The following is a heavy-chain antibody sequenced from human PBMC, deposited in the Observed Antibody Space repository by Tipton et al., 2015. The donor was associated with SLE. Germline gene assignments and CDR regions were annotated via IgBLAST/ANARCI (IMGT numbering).Heavy chain of an antibody. CDR2: ISAYNGNT. D-gene: IGHD3-3*01. CDR1: GYTFTSYG. V-gene: IGHV1-18*01. J-gene: IGHJ4*02. Sequence: QLVQSGAEVKKPGASVKVSCKASGYTFTSYGISWVRQAPGQGLEWMGWISAYNGNTNYAQKLQGRVTMTTDTSTSTAYMELRSLRSDDTAVYYCARETFITIFGVVIHGTYCDYWGQGTLVTVSS. CDR3: ARETFITIFGVVIHGTYCDY.